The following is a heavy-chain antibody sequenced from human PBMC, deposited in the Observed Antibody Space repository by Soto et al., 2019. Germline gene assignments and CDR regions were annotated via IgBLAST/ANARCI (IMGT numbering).Heavy chain of an antibody. J-gene: IGHJ6*02. CDR2: IIPIFGTA. CDR3: ARDPKRFSEPATPYYYYGMDV. D-gene: IGHD3-3*01. CDR1: GGTFSSYA. V-gene: IGHV1-69*13. Sequence: VASVKVSCKASGGTFSSYAISWVRQAPGQGLEWMGGIIPIFGTANYAQKFQGRVTITADESTSTAYMELSSLRSEDTAVYYCARDPKRFSEPATPYYYYGMDVWGQGTTVTVSS.